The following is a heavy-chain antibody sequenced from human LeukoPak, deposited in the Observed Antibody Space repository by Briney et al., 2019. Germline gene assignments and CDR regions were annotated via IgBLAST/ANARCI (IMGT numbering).Heavy chain of an antibody. V-gene: IGHV4-59*01. CDR3: ARALLRPWFDP. J-gene: IGHJ5*02. Sequence: SETLSLTCTVSGGSISNYYWSWIRQPPGKGLEWIGYISYSGSTNYNPSLKSRVTISVDTSKNQFSPKLRSVTTADTAVYYCARALLRPWFDPWGQGTLVTVSS. CDR2: ISYSGST. D-gene: IGHD3-16*01. CDR1: GGSISNYY.